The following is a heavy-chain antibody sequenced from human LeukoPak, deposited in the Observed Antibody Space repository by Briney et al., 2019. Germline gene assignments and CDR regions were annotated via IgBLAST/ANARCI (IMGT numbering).Heavy chain of an antibody. CDR2: TIPIRGMT. J-gene: IGHJ4*02. Sequence: ASVKVSCKASGYTFTSYGISWVRQAPGQGLEWMGRTIPIRGMTNYAQKFQGRVTITADTSTSTAYMELSSLTSEDTAVYFCARGPYDGTFYFDSWGQGTLVIVSS. CDR3: ARGPYDGTFYFDS. D-gene: IGHD3-16*01. CDR1: GYTFTSYG. V-gene: IGHV1-69*04.